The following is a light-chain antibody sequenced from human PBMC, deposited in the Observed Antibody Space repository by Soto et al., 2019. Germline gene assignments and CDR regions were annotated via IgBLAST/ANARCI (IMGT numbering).Light chain of an antibody. Sequence: DVQTTRSTSSLPASVGDRATITCQASQDISNYLTWYLQKPWQSPQLLIYLASNRASGVPDRFSGSGSGTDFTLSISTLQAGDVGVYYCLQDLKAPITFGQGTRLDIK. J-gene: IGKJ5*01. CDR1: QDISNY. V-gene: IGKV1-33*01. CDR3: LQDLKAPIT. CDR2: LAS.